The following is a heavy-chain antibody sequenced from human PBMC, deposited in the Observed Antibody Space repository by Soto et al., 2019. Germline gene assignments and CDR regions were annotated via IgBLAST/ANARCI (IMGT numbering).Heavy chain of an antibody. Sequence: PGESLKISCKGSGYRFTSYWIGWVRQMPGKGLEWMGIIYPGDSDTRYSPSFQGQVTISADKSISTAYLQWSSLKASDTDMYYCARFGGAGLSDNWFDLWGQGTLVTVSS. V-gene: IGHV5-51*01. CDR3: ARFGGAGLSDNWFDL. CDR2: IYPGDSDT. D-gene: IGHD3-16*01. CDR1: GYRFTSYW. J-gene: IGHJ5*02.